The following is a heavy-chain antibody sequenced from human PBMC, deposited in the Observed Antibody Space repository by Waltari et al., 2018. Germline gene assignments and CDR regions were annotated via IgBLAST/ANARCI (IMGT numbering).Heavy chain of an antibody. V-gene: IGHV5-51*01. D-gene: IGHD6-6*01. Sequence: EVQLVQSGAEVKKPGESLKISCKGSGYSFTSYWIGWVRQMPGKGLEWMGISDPGYSDTSYSPSFQGQVTTSADKSISTAYLQWSSLKASDTAMYYCARLIAARPFGWFDPWGQGTLVTVSS. CDR2: SDPGYSDT. CDR1: GYSFTSYW. J-gene: IGHJ5*02. CDR3: ARLIAARPFGWFDP.